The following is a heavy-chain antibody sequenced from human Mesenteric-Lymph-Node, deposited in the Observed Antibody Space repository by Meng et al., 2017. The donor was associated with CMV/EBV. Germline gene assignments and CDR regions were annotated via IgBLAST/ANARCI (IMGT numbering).Heavy chain of an antibody. CDR1: GGSFSGYY. CDR3: ARGSSYDILTGYFDY. D-gene: IGHD3-9*01. V-gene: IGHV4-34*01. Sequence: LQWGAGLFKPSETLSVTCAVYGGSFSGYYWNWIRQSPEKGLEWIGEINHSGSTTYNPSFTSRIIISVDTSTNQISLNMSSVTAADTAVYYCARGSSYDILTGYFDYWGQGALVTVSS. J-gene: IGHJ4*02. CDR2: INHSGST.